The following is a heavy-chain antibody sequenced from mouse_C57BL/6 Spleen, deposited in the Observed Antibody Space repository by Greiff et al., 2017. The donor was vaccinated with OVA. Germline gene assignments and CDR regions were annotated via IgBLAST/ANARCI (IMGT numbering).Heavy chain of an antibody. V-gene: IGHV14-1*01. Sequence: VQLHQSGAELVRPGASVKLSCTASGFNIKDYYMHWVKQRPEQGLEWIGRIDPEDGDTEYAPKFQGKATMTADTSSNTAYLQLSSLTSEDTAVYYCTSHYYGSSYEWYFDVWGTGTTVTVSS. J-gene: IGHJ1*03. CDR2: IDPEDGDT. D-gene: IGHD1-1*01. CDR3: TSHYYGSSYEWYFDV. CDR1: GFNIKDYY.